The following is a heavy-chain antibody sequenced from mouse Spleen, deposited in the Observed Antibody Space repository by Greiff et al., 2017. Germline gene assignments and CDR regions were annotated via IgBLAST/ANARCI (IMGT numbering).Heavy chain of an antibody. CDR3: ARWTTMISRGNYYARDY. Sequence: QVQLQQPGAELVKPGASVKMSCKASGYTFTSYWITWVKQRPGQGLEWIGDIYPGSGSTNYNEKFKSKATLTVDTSSSTAYMQLSSLTSEDSAVYYCARWTTMISRGNYYARDYWGQGTSVTVSS. CDR1: GYTFTSYW. D-gene: IGHD2-4*01. J-gene: IGHJ4*01. V-gene: IGHV1-55*01. CDR2: IYPGSGST.